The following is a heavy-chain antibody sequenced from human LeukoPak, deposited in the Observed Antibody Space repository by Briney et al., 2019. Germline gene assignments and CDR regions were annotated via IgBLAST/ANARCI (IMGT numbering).Heavy chain of an antibody. Sequence: SETLSLTCTVSGGSISSYYWSWIRQPPGKGLEWIGYIFYTGSTIYNPSLESRVTISVDTSKNQFSLKLSSVTAADTAVYYCARVSIVGATRAPTDYWGQGTLVTVSS. CDR2: IFYTGST. V-gene: IGHV4-59*01. D-gene: IGHD1-26*01. J-gene: IGHJ4*02. CDR1: GGSISSYY. CDR3: ARVSIVGATRAPTDY.